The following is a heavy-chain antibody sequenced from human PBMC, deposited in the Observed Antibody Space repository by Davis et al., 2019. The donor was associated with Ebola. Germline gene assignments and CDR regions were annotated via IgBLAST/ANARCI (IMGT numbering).Heavy chain of an antibody. J-gene: IGHJ5*02. CDR3: ARRLVWDWFDP. CDR2: INAGNGDT. D-gene: IGHD6-19*01. V-gene: IGHV1-3*01. CDR1: GYIFTTYA. Sequence: AASVKVSCKASGYIFTTYAIHWVRRAPGQRLEWMGWINAGNGDTKSSQKLQGRVTMTTDTSTSTAYMELRSLRSDDTAVYYCARRLVWDWFDPWGQGTLVTVSS.